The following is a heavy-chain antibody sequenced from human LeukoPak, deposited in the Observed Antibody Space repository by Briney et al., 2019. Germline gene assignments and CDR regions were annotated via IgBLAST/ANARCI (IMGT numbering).Heavy chain of an antibody. CDR3: AKDRRGYWGTHAFDI. D-gene: IGHD3-16*01. J-gene: IGHJ3*02. V-gene: IGHV3-23*01. CDR1: GFTFSSYA. Sequence: PGGSLRLSCAASGFTFSSYAMSWVRQAPGKGLEWVSAISGSGGSTYYADSVKGRFTISRDNSKNTVYLQMNSLRAEDTAVYYCAKDRRGYWGTHAFDIWGQGTMVTVSS. CDR2: ISGSGGST.